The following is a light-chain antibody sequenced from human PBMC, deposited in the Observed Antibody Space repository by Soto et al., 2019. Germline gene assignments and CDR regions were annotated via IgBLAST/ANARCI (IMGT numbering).Light chain of an antibody. V-gene: IGLV1-51*01. J-gene: IGLJ1*01. Sequence: QSVLTQPPSVSAAPGQKVTISCSGSSSNIGKSHVSWYQHLPGTAPKLLIYANHNRPAGIPDRLYGSKSGKAATMDITGLQTGAEADYYCAPWDESLSAAVFGPGTKLTVL. CDR1: SSNIGKSH. CDR3: APWDESLSAAV. CDR2: ANH.